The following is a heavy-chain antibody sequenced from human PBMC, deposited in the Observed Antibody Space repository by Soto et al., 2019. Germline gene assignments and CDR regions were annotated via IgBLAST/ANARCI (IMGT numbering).Heavy chain of an antibody. D-gene: IGHD6-19*01. CDR2: ISYDGSNK. J-gene: IGHJ4*02. Sequence: GGSLRLSCAASGFTFSRYAMHWVRQAPGMGLEWVAIISYDGSNKYYKDPVKGRFTISRDNSKNTLYLQMNSLRAEDTAVYYCARDPGIAVAGIDYWGQGTLVTVSS. CDR3: ARDPGIAVAGIDY. V-gene: IGHV3-30-3*01. CDR1: GFTFSRYA.